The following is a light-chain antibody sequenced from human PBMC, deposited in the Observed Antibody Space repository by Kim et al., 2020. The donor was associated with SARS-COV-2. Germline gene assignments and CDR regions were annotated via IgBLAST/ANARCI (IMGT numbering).Light chain of an antibody. Sequence: GQRVSMSCSGSSSNIGTNHVYWYQQLPGTAPKLLIYRNYQRPSGVPDRFSGSKSGTSASLAIRGLRSEDEAEYYCAVWDDSLNGYVFGSGTKVTVL. V-gene: IGLV1-47*01. CDR3: AVWDDSLNGYV. CDR2: RNY. J-gene: IGLJ1*01. CDR1: SSNIGTNH.